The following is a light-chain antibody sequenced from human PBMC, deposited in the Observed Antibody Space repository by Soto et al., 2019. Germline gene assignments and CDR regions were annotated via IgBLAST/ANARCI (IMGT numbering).Light chain of an antibody. J-gene: IGLJ3*02. CDR3: SSYAGGPWV. CDR1: SSDVGGYKY. V-gene: IGLV2-8*01. CDR2: EVS. Sequence: QSALTQPPSASGSPGQSVTISCTGTSSDVGGYKYVSWYQQYPGKAPKLMIYEVSKRPSGVPDRFSGSKSGNTASLTVSGLQAEDEADYYCSSYAGGPWVFGGGTKVTVL.